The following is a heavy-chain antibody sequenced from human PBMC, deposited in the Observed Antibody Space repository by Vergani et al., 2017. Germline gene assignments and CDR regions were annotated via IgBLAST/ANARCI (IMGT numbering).Heavy chain of an antibody. CDR3: ARDKRGYCSSTSCYDHFGY. CDR2: IYTSGST. V-gene: IGHV4-61*02. D-gene: IGHD2-2*01. J-gene: IGHJ4*02. Sequence: QVQLQESGPGLVKPSQTLSLTCTVSGGSISSGSYYWSWIRQPAGKGLGWIGSIYTSGSTNYNPSLKSRVTMSVDTSKNQFSLKLSSVTAADTAVYYCARDKRGYCSSTSCYDHFGYWGQGTLVTVSS. CDR1: GGSISSGSYY.